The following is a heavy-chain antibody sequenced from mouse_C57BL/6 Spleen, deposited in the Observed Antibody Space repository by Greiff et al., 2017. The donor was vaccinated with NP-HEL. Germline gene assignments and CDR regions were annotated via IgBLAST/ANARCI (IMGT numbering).Heavy chain of an antibody. CDR3: ARRNYGSSYWYFEV. D-gene: IGHD1-1*01. Sequence: VQLQQSGPELVKPGASVKISCTASGYSFTGYYMNWVKQSPEKSLEWIGEINPSTGGTTYTQKFKAKATLTVDKSSSTTYMQLKSLTSEDSAVYYCARRNYGSSYWYFEVWGTGTTVTVAS. V-gene: IGHV1-42*01. CDR2: INPSTGGT. CDR1: GYSFTGYY. J-gene: IGHJ1*03.